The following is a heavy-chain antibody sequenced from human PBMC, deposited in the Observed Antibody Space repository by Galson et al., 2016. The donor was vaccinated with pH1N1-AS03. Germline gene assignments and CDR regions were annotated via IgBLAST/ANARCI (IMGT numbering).Heavy chain of an antibody. CDR3: ARMGGAGYNTYYFDF. D-gene: IGHD5-24*01. J-gene: IGHJ4*02. CDR2: IDWADDK. Sequence: MRVSWIRQPPGKALEWLAFIDWADDKFYSTSLKTRLTISRDTSKNQVVLTMTNIDPVDTATYYCARMGGAGYNTYYFDFWGQGTLVTVSS. V-gene: IGHV2-70*04. CDR1: MR.